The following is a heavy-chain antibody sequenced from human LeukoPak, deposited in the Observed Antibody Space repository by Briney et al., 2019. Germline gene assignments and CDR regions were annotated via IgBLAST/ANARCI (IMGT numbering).Heavy chain of an antibody. D-gene: IGHD2-2*01. CDR1: GFTFSSYG. V-gene: IGHV3-30*02. CDR3: AKDLGDIVVVPAAIPYGAFDI. Sequence: GGSLRLSCAASGFTFSSYGMHWVRQAPGKGLEWVAFIRYDGSNKYYADSVKGRFTISRDNSKNTLYLQMNSLRAEDTAVYYCAKDLGDIVVVPAAIPYGAFDIWGHGTMVTVSS. J-gene: IGHJ3*02. CDR2: IRYDGSNK.